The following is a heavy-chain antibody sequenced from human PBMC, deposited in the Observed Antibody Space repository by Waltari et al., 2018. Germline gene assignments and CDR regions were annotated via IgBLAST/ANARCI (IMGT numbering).Heavy chain of an antibody. V-gene: IGHV4-61*02. CDR1: GDSNSSGSYY. CDR3: ARAPRGIAARFEY. J-gene: IGHJ4*02. CDR2: IYTSGST. Sequence: QVQLQESGPGLVKPSQTLSLICTVSGDSNSSGSYYWSWIRQPAGKGLEWIGHIYTSGSTKYNPSFKSRVTISADTPKNQFSLQLSSVTAADTAVYYCARAPRGIAARFEYWGQGSQVTVSS. D-gene: IGHD6-6*01.